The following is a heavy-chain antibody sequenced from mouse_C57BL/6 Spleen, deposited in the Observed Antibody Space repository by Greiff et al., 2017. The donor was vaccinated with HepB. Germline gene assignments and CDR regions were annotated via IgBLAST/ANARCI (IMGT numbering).Heavy chain of an antibody. J-gene: IGHJ2*01. CDR2: IDPSDSYT. CDR1: GYTFTSYW. CDR3: ARSSTTVVAPYFDY. V-gene: IGHV1-50*01. D-gene: IGHD1-1*01. Sequence: VQLQQPGAELVKPGASVKLSCKASGYTFTSYWMQWVKQRPGQGLEWIGEIDPSDSYTNYNQKFKGKATLTVDTSSSTAYMQLSSLTSEDSAVYYCARSSTTVVAPYFDYWGQGTTLTVSS.